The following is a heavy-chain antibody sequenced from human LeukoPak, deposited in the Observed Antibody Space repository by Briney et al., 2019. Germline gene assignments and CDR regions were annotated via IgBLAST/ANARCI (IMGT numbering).Heavy chain of an antibody. Sequence: GRSLRLSCAASGFTFSSYAMHWVRQGPGKGLEWVAVISYDGSNNYYAYSVKGRFTISRDNSENTLYLQMDSLRTEDTAVYYCAKQYRSRYYYDNSAYDYWGQGTLVSVSS. V-gene: IGHV3-30-3*02. D-gene: IGHD3-22*01. CDR1: GFTFSSYA. CDR2: ISYDGSNN. J-gene: IGHJ4*02. CDR3: AKQYRSRYYYDNSAYDY.